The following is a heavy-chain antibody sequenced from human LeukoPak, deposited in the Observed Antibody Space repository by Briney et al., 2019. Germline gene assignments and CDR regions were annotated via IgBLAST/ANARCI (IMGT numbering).Heavy chain of an antibody. Sequence: SETLSLTCTVPGGPISSYYWSWIQQPPGKGQERVGYIYYRESTNYNPSLKSLVTISVDTSKNQFSLKLSSVTAANTAVYYCARGGVRGVISFIFDYWGQGTLVTVSS. CDR1: GGPISSYY. J-gene: IGHJ4*02. V-gene: IGHV4-59*01. D-gene: IGHD3-10*01. CDR3: ARGGVRGVISFIFDY. CDR2: IYYREST.